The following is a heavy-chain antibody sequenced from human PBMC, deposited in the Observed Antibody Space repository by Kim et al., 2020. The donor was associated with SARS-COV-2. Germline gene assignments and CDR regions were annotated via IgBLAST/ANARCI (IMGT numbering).Heavy chain of an antibody. Sequence: GGSLRLSCAASGFTFSSYGMHWVRQAPGKGLEWVAVISYDGSNKYYADSVKGRFTISRDNSKNTLYLQMNSLRAEDTAVYYCARDNYFDYWGQGTLVTVS. CDR3: ARDNYFDY. J-gene: IGHJ4*02. CDR1: GFTFSSYG. V-gene: IGHV3-33*05. CDR2: ISYDGSNK.